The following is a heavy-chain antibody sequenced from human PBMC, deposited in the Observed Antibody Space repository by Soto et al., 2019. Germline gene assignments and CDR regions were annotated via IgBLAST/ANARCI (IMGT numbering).Heavy chain of an antibody. Sequence: EVQLVESGGGLVQPGRSLRLSCAASGFTFDDYGMHWVRQAPGKGLEWVSGISWDSGNIGYAESVKGRFTISRDNAKNSLFLQMNSLRAEDTALYYCEKDGEDCSSTSCYGYYYYMDVWGKGTTVTVSS. CDR1: GFTFDDYG. CDR3: EKDGEDCSSTSCYGYYYYMDV. D-gene: IGHD2-2*01. V-gene: IGHV3-9*01. J-gene: IGHJ6*03. CDR2: ISWDSGNI.